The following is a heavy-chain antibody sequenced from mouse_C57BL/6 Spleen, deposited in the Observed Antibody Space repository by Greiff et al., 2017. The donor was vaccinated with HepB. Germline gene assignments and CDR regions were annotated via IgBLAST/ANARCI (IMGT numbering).Heavy chain of an antibody. V-gene: IGHV1-50*01. CDR1: GYTFTSYW. J-gene: IGHJ2*01. CDR3: ARAGYYGSRHYFDY. Sequence: QVQLQQPGAELVKPGASVKLSCKASGYTFTSYWMQWVKQRPGQGLEWIGEIDPSDSYTNYNQKFKGKATLTVDTASSTAYMQLSSLTAEDSAVYYGARAGYYGSRHYFDYWGKGTTLTVSS. CDR2: IDPSDSYT. D-gene: IGHD1-1*01.